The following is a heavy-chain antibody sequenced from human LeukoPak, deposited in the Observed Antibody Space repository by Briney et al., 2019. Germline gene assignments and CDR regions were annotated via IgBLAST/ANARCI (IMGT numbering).Heavy chain of an antibody. V-gene: IGHV3-53*03. CDR2: IFGGGGT. CDR1: GFTVSSNY. J-gene: IGHJ6*02. Sequence: GGSLRLSCAASGFTVSSNYMAWVRQPPGKGLEWVSVIFGGGGTYYAGSVRGRFTISRDNAKNSVYLQMNSLRAEDTAVYYCARGHYGLDVWGQGTTVTVSS. CDR3: ARGHYGLDV.